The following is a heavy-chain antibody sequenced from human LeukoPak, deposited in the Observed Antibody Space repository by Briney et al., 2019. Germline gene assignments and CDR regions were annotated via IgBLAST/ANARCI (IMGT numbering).Heavy chain of an antibody. CDR2: ISSDGSIT. CDR3: ARDDYGAGDY. V-gene: IGHV3-74*01. Sequence: QPGGSLRLSCAASGFTFSSYWIQWVRQAPGKGLVWVSHISSDGSITNYADSVNGRLTISRDNARNTLYLQMNSLTAEDTSVYFCARDDYGAGDYWGQGTLVTVSS. CDR1: GFTFSSYW. J-gene: IGHJ4*02. D-gene: IGHD4-17*01.